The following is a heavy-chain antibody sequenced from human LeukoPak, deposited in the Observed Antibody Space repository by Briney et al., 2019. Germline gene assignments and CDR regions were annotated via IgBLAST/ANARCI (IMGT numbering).Heavy chain of an antibody. Sequence: SQTLSLTCTVSGGSISSGGYYWSWIRQHPGKGLEWIGYIYYSGSTYYNPSLKSRVTISVDTSKNQFSLKLSSVTAADTAVYYCARGPSPNSRIAVAGNWFDPWGQGTLVTVSS. V-gene: IGHV4-31*03. CDR3: ARGPSPNSRIAVAGNWFDP. D-gene: IGHD6-19*01. J-gene: IGHJ5*02. CDR1: GGSISSGGYY. CDR2: IYYSGST.